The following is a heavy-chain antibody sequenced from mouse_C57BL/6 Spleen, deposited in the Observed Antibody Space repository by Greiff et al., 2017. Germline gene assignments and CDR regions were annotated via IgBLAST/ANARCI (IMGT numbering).Heavy chain of an antibody. D-gene: IGHD1-1*01. Sequence: VQLKESGGDLVKPGGSLKLSCAASGFTFSSYGMSWVRQTPDKRLEWVATISGGGSYTYYPDRVKGRFTISRDTAKNTLYLQMSSLKSEDTAMYYCASLYYYGSSYDYWGQGTTLTVSS. V-gene: IGHV5-6*01. CDR2: ISGGGSYT. J-gene: IGHJ2*01. CDR1: GFTFSSYG. CDR3: ASLYYYGSSYDY.